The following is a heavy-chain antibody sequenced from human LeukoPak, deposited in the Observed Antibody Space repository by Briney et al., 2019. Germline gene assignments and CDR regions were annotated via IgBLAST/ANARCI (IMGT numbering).Heavy chain of an antibody. J-gene: IGHJ5*02. CDR3: ARDRVAVAGKVHWFDP. D-gene: IGHD6-19*01. Sequence: PSETLSLTCTVSGGSISSGGYYWSWIRQHPGKGLEWIGYIYYSGSTNYNPSLKSRVTISVDTSKNQFSLKLSSVTAADTAVYYCARDRVAVAGKVHWFDPWGQGTLVTVSS. CDR1: GGSISSGGYY. V-gene: IGHV4-61*08. CDR2: IYYSGST.